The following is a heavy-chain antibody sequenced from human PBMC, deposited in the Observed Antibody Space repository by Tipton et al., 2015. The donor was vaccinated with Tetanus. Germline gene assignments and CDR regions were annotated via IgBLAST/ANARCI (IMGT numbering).Heavy chain of an antibody. V-gene: IGHV1-46*01. CDR3: ARYDSSGVTFDY. CDR2: ISPESGGT. CDR1: GYTFTTYY. J-gene: IGHJ4*02. D-gene: IGHD3-22*01. Sequence: QLVQSGPEVKEPGASVKVSCKASGYTFTTYYMNWVRQAPGQGLEWMGIISPESGGTNYAQKFQGRVTMTVDTSTSTVYMDLSRLTSEDTAVYYCARYDSSGVTFDYWSQGTLVTVSP.